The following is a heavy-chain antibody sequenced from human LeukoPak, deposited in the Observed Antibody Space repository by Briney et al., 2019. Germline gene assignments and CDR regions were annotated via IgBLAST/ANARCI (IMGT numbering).Heavy chain of an antibody. CDR3: ARDNGVGGYCSSTSCSHAFDI. D-gene: IGHD2-2*01. CDR1: GFTFSSYR. Sequence: GGSLRLSCAASGFTFSSYRMNWVRQAPGKGLEWVPSISSSSTNYIYYADSVKGRFIISRDNAKNSLYLQMNSLRAEDTAVYYCARDNGVGGYCSSTSCSHAFDIWGQGTVVTVSS. CDR2: ISSSSTNYI. V-gene: IGHV3-21*01. J-gene: IGHJ3*02.